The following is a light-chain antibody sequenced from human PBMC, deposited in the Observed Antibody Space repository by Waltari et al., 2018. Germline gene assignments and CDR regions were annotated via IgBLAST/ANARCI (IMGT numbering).Light chain of an antibody. V-gene: IGKV1-39*01. CDR3: QQTYTTPFT. Sequence: DIQMTQSPSSLSASIGDRVTITCRASQSISSYLNWFQQKPGKAPKLLINSASSLQSGVPLRFSGSGSATDFTLTISSLQPEDFATYYCQQTYTTPFTFGPGTKVDIK. CDR2: SAS. CDR1: QSISSY. J-gene: IGKJ3*01.